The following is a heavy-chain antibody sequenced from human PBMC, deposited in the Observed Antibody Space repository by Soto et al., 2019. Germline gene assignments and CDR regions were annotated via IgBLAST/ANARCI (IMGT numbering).Heavy chain of an antibody. CDR1: GFSLSTSGVG. J-gene: IGHJ6*02. D-gene: IGHD6-25*01. CDR3: AHRRTIAARRDGGMDV. Sequence: SGPTLVNPTETLTLTCTFSGFSLSTSGVGVGWIRQPPGKALEWLAPIYWNNEKRYSPSLKSRLTIAKDTSKNQVVLTMSNMDPVDTATYYCAHRRTIAARRDGGMDVSGQGTTVNVSS. CDR2: IYWNNEK. V-gene: IGHV2-5*01.